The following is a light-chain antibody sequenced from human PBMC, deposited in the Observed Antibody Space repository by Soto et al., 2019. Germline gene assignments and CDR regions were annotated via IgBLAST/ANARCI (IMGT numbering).Light chain of an antibody. CDR3: SAWDDSLSGPV. CDR2: RNN. Sequence: QSVLTQPPSASGTPGQRVTISCSGSSSNIGSNYVYWYQQLPGTAPKLLIYRNNQRPSGVPDRFSGSKSGTSASLAISGRLSEDVAAYYCSAWDDSLSGPVFGGGTKLTVL. V-gene: IGLV1-47*01. J-gene: IGLJ2*01. CDR1: SSNIGSNY.